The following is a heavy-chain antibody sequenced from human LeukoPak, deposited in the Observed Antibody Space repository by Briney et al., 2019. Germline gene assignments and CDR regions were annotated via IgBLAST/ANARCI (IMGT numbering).Heavy chain of an antibody. V-gene: IGHV1-2*06. CDR2: INPNSGGT. CDR1: GYTFTGYY. CDR3: ARGGHDFWSGSNYYLDY. D-gene: IGHD3-3*01. J-gene: IGHJ4*02. Sequence: ASVKVSCKASGYTFTGYYMHWVRQAPGQGLEWMGRINPNSGGTNYAQKFQGRVTMTRDTSISTAYMELSRLRSDDTAVYYCARGGHDFWSGSNYYLDYWGQGTLVTVSS.